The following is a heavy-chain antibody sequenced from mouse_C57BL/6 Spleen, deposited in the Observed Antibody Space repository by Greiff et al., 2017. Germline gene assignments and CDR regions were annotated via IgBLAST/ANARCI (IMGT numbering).Heavy chain of an antibody. V-gene: IGHV14-4*01. CDR2: IDPENGDT. CDR1: GFNIKDDY. D-gene: IGHD1-1*01. J-gene: IGHJ1*03. CDR3: TTGRDYEGYFDV. Sequence: EVQRVESGAELVRPGASVKLSCTASGFNIKDDYMHWVKQRPEQGLEWIGWIDPENGDTEYASKFQGKATITADTSSNTAYLQLSSLTSEDTAVYYCTTGRDYEGYFDVWGTGTTVTVSS.